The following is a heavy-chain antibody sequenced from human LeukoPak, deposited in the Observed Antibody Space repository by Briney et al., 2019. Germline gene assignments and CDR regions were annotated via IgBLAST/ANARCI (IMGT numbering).Heavy chain of an antibody. J-gene: IGHJ6*02. V-gene: IGHV1-8*01. CDR1: GYTFTSYD. D-gene: IGHD3-22*01. CDR2: MNPNSGNT. Sequence: ASVKVSCKASGYTFTSYDINWVRQATGQGLEWMGWMNPNSGNTGYAQKFQGRVTMTRNTSISTAYMELSSLRPEDTAVYYCARGLHYYDSSGSLYYYYYYGMDVWGQGTTVTVSS. CDR3: ARGLHYYDSSGSLYYYYYYGMDV.